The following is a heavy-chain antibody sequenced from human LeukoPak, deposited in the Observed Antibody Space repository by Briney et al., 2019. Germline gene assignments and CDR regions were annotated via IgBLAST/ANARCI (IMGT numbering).Heavy chain of an antibody. Sequence: QPGGSLRLSCAASGFTVGSNYMSWVRQAPGKGLECVSITYSGGSTYYTDSVKGRFTISRDNSKNTLYMEMKSLRAEDTAVYYCAKASSLLRGPMVIYYLDFWGQGTLVTVSS. J-gene: IGHJ4*02. CDR2: TYSGGST. CDR3: AKASSLLRGPMVIYYLDF. V-gene: IGHV3-53*01. CDR1: GFTVGSNY. D-gene: IGHD2-21*01.